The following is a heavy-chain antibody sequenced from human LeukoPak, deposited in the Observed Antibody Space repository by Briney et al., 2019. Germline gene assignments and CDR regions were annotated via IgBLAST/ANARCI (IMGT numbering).Heavy chain of an antibody. CDR1: GFTFSSYS. V-gene: IGHV3-21*01. CDR3: ARAIAVVVVAAKSGAFDI. CDR2: ISSSSSYI. Sequence: PGGSLRLSCAASGFTFSSYSMNWVRQAPGKGLEWVSSISSSSSYIYYADSVKGRFTISRDNAKSSLYLQMNSLRAEDTAVYYCARAIAVVVVAAKSGAFDIWGQGTMVTVSS. J-gene: IGHJ3*02. D-gene: IGHD2-15*01.